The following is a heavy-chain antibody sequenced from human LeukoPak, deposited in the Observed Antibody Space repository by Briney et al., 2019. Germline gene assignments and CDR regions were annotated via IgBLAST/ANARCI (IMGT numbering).Heavy chain of an antibody. D-gene: IGHD3-3*01. CDR1: GFTFSSYW. V-gene: IGHV3-74*01. CDR2: INSDGSST. Sequence: GGSLRLSCAASGFTFSSYWMHWVRQAPGKGLVWVSRINSDGSSTSYADSVKGRFTISRGNAKNTLYLQMNSLRAEDTAVYYCARGYDPSSDFDYWGQGTLVTVSS. CDR3: ARGYDPSSDFDY. J-gene: IGHJ4*02.